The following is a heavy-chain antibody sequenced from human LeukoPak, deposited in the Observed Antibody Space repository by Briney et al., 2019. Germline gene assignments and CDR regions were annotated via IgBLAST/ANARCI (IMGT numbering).Heavy chain of an antibody. CDR1: GGSFSGYY. Sequence: SETLSLTCAVYGGSFSGYYWSWIRQPPGNGLEWIGEINHSGSTNYNPSLKSRVTISVDTSKNQFSLKLSSVTAADTAVYYCARDRGYSYGSVFDYWGQGTLVTVSS. CDR3: ARDRGYSYGSVFDY. J-gene: IGHJ4*02. D-gene: IGHD5-18*01. V-gene: IGHV4-34*01. CDR2: INHSGST.